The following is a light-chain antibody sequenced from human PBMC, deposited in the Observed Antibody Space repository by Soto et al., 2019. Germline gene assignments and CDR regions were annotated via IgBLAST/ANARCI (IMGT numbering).Light chain of an antibody. V-gene: IGKV3-20*01. CDR1: QSVSSAY. J-gene: IGKJ1*01. CDR3: QQYGSSQT. Sequence: EIVLTQSPGTLSLSPWERATLSCRASQSVSSAYLAWYQQKPGQAPRLLIYGASSRATGIPDRFSGSGSGTDFTLTISRREPEDFAVYYCQQYGSSQTFGQGTKVDIK. CDR2: GAS.